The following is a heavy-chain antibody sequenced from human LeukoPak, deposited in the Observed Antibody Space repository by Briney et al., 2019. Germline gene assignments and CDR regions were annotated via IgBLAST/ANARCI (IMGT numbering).Heavy chain of an antibody. J-gene: IGHJ4*02. CDR2: IIPILGIA. V-gene: IGHV1-69*04. CDR1: GGTFSSYA. CDR3: ARDGYSYGPGIDY. Sequence: GASAKVSCKASGGTFSSYAISWVRQAPGQGLEWMGRIIPILGIANYAQKFQGRVTITADKSTSTAYMELSSLRSEDTAVYYCARDGYSYGPGIDYWGQGTLVTVSS. D-gene: IGHD5-18*01.